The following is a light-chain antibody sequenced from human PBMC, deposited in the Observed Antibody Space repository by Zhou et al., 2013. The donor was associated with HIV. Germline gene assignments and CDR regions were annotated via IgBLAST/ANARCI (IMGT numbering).Light chain of an antibody. CDR2: DAS. CDR3: QQRSNWLFT. J-gene: IGKJ3*01. CDR1: QSVSRF. V-gene: IGKV3-11*01. Sequence: EIVLTQSPATLSLSPGESAILSCRASQSVSRFLAWYQQKPGQAPRLLIYDASNRAPGIPARFSGSGSGTDFTLTISSLEPEDFAVYYCQQRSNWLFTFGPGTRVDLK.